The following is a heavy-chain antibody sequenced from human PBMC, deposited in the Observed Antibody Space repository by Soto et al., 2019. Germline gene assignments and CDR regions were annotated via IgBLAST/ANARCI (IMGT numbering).Heavy chain of an antibody. J-gene: IGHJ3*02. CDR2: VSPYGYT. Sequence: ASVKVSCKTSGYTFTTYGINWVRQAPGQGLEWMGWVSPYGYTNYGQKVQGRVTMTTDTSTNTAYMELRSLRSDDTAVYYCARGAVSIAAHQDQAAFDIWGPGTMVTVSS. D-gene: IGHD6-6*01. V-gene: IGHV1-18*01. CDR1: GYTFTTYG. CDR3: ARGAVSIAAHQDQAAFDI.